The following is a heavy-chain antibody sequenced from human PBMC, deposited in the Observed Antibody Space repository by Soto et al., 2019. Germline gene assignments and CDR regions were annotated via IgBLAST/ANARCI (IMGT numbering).Heavy chain of an antibody. V-gene: IGHV3-23*01. Sequence: GGSLRLSCEASGFTFNSHTMHWVRQAPGMRPEWISSISLSSSYTYYAESVKGRFTISRANSKNTLYLQMNSLRAEDTAVYYCAKDLAAGGYYYGMDVWGQGTTVTVPS. J-gene: IGHJ6*02. CDR1: GFTFNSHT. CDR3: AKDLAAGGYYYGMDV. CDR2: ISLSSSYT. D-gene: IGHD6-13*01.